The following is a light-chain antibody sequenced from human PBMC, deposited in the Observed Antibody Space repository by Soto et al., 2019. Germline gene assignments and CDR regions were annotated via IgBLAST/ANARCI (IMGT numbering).Light chain of an antibody. Sequence: EIVMTQSPATLSVSPGERATLSCRASQSVSNNLAWYQQKPGQAPRLLIYGASARATGIPARFSGSGSGTEFTLTISSLQSEDFAVYYCQQYNNWPPWTFGQGTKVEIK. V-gene: IGKV3-15*01. CDR2: GAS. J-gene: IGKJ1*01. CDR1: QSVSNN. CDR3: QQYNNWPPWT.